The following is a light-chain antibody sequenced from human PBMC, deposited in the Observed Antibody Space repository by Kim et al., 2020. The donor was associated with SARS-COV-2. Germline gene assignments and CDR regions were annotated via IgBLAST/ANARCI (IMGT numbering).Light chain of an antibody. CDR3: QTWGTGIPV. V-gene: IGLV4-69*01. Sequence: ASGKPTCPSGRGERSHPHAWHEEQAGEGPRYLKKVKGGGSQNKGDGIPDRFSGSSSGAERYLTISSLQSEDEADYYCQTWGTGIPVFGGGTQLTVL. J-gene: IGLJ3*02. CDR2: VKGGGSQ. CDR1: RGERSHP.